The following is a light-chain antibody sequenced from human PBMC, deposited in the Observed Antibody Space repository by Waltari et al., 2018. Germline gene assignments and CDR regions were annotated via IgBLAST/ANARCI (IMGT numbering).Light chain of an antibody. V-gene: IGLV2-14*03. Sequence: ALAQPAPVSGSPGQSISISCTGTSSDVGAYNYVSWYQQHPGKAPRLMIYDVNNRPSGVSNRFSGSKSGNTASLTISGLQAEDEADYYCSSFTTTNSWVFGGGTKLTVL. J-gene: IGLJ3*02. CDR1: SSDVGAYNY. CDR3: SSFTTTNSWV. CDR2: DVN.